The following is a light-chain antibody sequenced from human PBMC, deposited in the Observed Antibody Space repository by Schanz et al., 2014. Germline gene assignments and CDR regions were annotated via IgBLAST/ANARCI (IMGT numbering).Light chain of an antibody. J-gene: IGLJ2*01. CDR2: TSD. CDR1: SSNIGSNP. Sequence: QSVLTQPPSASGTPGQRVTISCSGSSSNIGSNPVNWCQQLPSAAPTLLIYTSDQRPSGVPDRFSGSKSGTSASLAISGLQSEDEAHYYCAAWDDSLNGHVVFGGGTKLTVL. CDR3: AAWDDSLNGHVV. V-gene: IGLV1-44*01.